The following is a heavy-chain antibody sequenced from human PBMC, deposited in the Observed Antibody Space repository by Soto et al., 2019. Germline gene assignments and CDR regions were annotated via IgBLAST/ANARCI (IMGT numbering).Heavy chain of an antibody. Sequence: VQLLESGGGLVQPGGSLRLSCAASGFTFSSYAMSWVRQAPGKGLEWVAVISYDGSNKYYADSVKGRFTISRDNSKNTLYLQMNSLRAEDTAVYYCAKDHYSSATQGAEYFQHWGQGTLVTVSS. CDR3: AKDHYSSATQGAEYFQH. V-gene: IGHV3-30*18. J-gene: IGHJ1*01. D-gene: IGHD6-25*01. CDR2: ISYDGSNK. CDR1: GFTFSSYA.